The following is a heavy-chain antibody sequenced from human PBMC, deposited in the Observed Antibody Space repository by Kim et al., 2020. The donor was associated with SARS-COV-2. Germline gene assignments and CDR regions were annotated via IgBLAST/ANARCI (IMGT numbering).Heavy chain of an antibody. CDR2: IYPGDSDT. D-gene: IGHD6-19*01. CDR1: GYSFTSYW. CDR3: ARQWQWLGGAVDY. Sequence: GESLKISCKGSGYSFTSYWIGWVSQMHGKGLEWMGIIYPGDSDTRYSPSFQGQVTISADKSISTAYLQWSSLKASDTAMYYCARQWQWLGGAVDYWGQGTLVTVSS. V-gene: IGHV5-51*01. J-gene: IGHJ4*02.